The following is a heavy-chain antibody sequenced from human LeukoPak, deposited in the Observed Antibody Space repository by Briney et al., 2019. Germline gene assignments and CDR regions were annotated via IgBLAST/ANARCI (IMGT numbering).Heavy chain of an antibody. D-gene: IGHD6-13*01. CDR3: ARGRYLTTLGGAAAGFLDS. V-gene: IGHV4-34*01. Sequence: SETLSLTCGVNGGSFSGYYWNWIRQTPGKGLEWIGEINHSGSTNYNPSLKRRVTISVDTSQKQFSLRLTSVTAADTAVYYCARGRYLTTLGGAAAGFLDSWVQGTLVTVSS. J-gene: IGHJ4*02. CDR2: INHSGST. CDR1: GGSFSGYY.